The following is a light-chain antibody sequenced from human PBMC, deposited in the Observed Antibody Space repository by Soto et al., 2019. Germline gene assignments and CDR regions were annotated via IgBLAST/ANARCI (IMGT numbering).Light chain of an antibody. V-gene: IGLV7-46*01. J-gene: IGLJ3*02. CDR2: DTT. CDR1: TGAVTSGHY. CDR3: ILLYPGVWV. Sequence: QAVVTQEPSLTVSPGGTVTLTCGSSTGAVTSGHYPYWFQQKPGQAPRTLIYDTTNKHSWTPARFSGSLLGGKAALTLSGAQPEDEAEYYCILLYPGVWVFGGGTQLTVL.